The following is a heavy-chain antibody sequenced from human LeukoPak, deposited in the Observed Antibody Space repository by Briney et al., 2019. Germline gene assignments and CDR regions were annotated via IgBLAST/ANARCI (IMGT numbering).Heavy chain of an antibody. V-gene: IGHV3-21*01. CDR3: ARQYSGYDRRPDY. Sequence: GGSLRLSCAAFGFTFSSYSMNWVRQAPGKGLEWVSSISSSSSYIYYADSVKGRFTISRDNAKNSLYLQMNSLRAEDTAVYYCARQYSGYDRRPDYWGQGTLVTVSS. CDR1: GFTFSSYS. D-gene: IGHD5-12*01. CDR2: ISSSSSYI. J-gene: IGHJ4*02.